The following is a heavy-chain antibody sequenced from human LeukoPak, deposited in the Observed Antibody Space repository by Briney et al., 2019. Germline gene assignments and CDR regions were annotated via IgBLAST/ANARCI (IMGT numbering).Heavy chain of an antibody. Sequence: PSETLSLTCTVSAGSTTSSSYCSRWIRPPPGTGLEWIAYMYHTGSSNYNPSLKRRVTISVDTSKNQFSLKLSSVTAADTAVYYCARDQGGGSHPQAFDIWGQGTKVTVSS. CDR1: AGSTTSSSYC. V-gene: IGHV4-61*01. CDR2: MYHTGSS. D-gene: IGHD1-26*01. J-gene: IGHJ3*02. CDR3: ARDQGGGSHPQAFDI.